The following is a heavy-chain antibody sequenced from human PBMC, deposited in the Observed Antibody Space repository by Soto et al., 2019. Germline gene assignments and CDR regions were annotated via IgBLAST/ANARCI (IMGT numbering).Heavy chain of an antibody. CDR2: IIPILGIA. Sequence: QVQLVQSGAEVKKPGSSVKVSCKASGGTFSSYTISWVRQAPGQGLEWMGRIIPILGIANYAQKFQGRVTITADKSTSTAYMELSSLRSEDTAVYYCASRWFGELINWFDPWGQGTLVTVSS. V-gene: IGHV1-69*02. CDR3: ASRWFGELINWFDP. CDR1: GGTFSSYT. D-gene: IGHD3-10*01. J-gene: IGHJ5*02.